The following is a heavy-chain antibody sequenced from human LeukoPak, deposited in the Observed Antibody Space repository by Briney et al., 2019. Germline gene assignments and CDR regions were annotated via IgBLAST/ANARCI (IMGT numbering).Heavy chain of an antibody. J-gene: IGHJ6*02. CDR3: ARGRSRERAYGMDV. D-gene: IGHD6-6*01. V-gene: IGHV3-30-3*01. CDR1: GFTFNSYE. CDR2: ISYDGSNK. Sequence: PGGSLRLSCAASGFTFNSYEMHWVRQAPGKGLEWVAAISYDGSNKYYADFVKGRFTFSRDNSKNTVHLQMNSLRAEDTAVYYCARGRSRERAYGMDVWGPGTTVTVSS.